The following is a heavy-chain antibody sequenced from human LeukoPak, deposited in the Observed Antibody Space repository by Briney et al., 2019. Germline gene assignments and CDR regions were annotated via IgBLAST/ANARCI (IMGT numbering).Heavy chain of an antibody. CDR2: IRYDGSNK. CDR1: GFTFSSYG. CDR3: AKDCQDIVVVPAAIDAFDI. J-gene: IGHJ3*02. V-gene: IGHV3-30*02. Sequence: GGSLRLSCAASGFTFSSYGMHWVRQAPGKGLEWVAFIRYDGSNKYYADSVKGRFTISRDNSKNTLYLQMNSLRAEDTAVYYCAKDCQDIVVVPAAIDAFDIWGQGTMVTVSS. D-gene: IGHD2-2*01.